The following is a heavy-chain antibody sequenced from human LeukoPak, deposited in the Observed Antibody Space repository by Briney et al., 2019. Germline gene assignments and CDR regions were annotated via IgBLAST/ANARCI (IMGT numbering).Heavy chain of an antibody. J-gene: IGHJ6*02. CDR2: INPNSGGT. Sequence: GASVKVSCKASGYTFTVYYMHWVRQAPGQGLEWVGWINPNSGGTNYAQKFQGRVTMTRDTSISTAYMELSRLRSDDTAVYYCASPYCGGDCYYYYGMDVWGQGTTVTVSS. D-gene: IGHD2-21*02. CDR3: ASPYCGGDCYYYYGMDV. CDR1: GYTFTVYY. V-gene: IGHV1-2*02.